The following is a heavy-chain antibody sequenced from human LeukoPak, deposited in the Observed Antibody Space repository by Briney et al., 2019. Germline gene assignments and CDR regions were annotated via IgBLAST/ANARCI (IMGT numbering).Heavy chain of an antibody. V-gene: IGHV3-21*01. Sequence: GGSLRLSCAAYGFTFSSYSMNWVRQAPGKGLEWVSSISSSSSYIYYADSVKGRFTISRDNAKNSLYLQMNSLRAEDTAVYYCARDGSGYDFDYWGQGTLVTVSS. J-gene: IGHJ4*02. CDR1: GFTFSSYS. CDR3: ARDGSGYDFDY. D-gene: IGHD5-12*01. CDR2: ISSSSSYI.